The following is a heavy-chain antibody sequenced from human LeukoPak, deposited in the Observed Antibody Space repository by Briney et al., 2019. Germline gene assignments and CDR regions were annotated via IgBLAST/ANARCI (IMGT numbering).Heavy chain of an antibody. D-gene: IGHD3-22*01. Sequence: SVKVSCKASGGTFISYAISWVRQAPGQGLEWMGRIIPIFGIANYAQKFQGRVTITADKSTSTAYMELSSLRSEDTAVYYCARGRYYYDSSGYYYVDDDYWGQGTLATVSS. CDR2: IIPIFGIA. CDR3: ARGRYYYDSSGYYYVDDDY. CDR1: GGTFISYA. J-gene: IGHJ4*02. V-gene: IGHV1-69*04.